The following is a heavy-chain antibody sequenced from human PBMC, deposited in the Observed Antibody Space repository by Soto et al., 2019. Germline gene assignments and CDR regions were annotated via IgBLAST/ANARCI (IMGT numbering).Heavy chain of an antibody. CDR2: TYYRSKWYN. CDR1: GDSVSSNSAA. J-gene: IGHJ4*02. D-gene: IGHD3-22*01. Sequence: QTLSLTCAISGDSVSSNSAAWNWIRQSPSRGLEWLGRTYYRSKWYNDYAVSVKSRITINPDTSKNQFSLQLNSVTPEDTAVYYCARAQLDYYYGSSGYPFDYWGQGTLVTVSS. CDR3: ARAQLDYYYGSSGYPFDY. V-gene: IGHV6-1*01.